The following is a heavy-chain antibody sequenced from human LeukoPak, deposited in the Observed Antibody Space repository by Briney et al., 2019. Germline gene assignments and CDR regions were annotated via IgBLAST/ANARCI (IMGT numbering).Heavy chain of an antibody. CDR2: IRSSSSYI. Sequence: GGSLRLSCAASGFTFSSYSMNWVRQAPGKGLEWVSFIRSSSSYIYYADSVKGRFTISRDNAKNSLYLQMNSLSAEDTAVYYCARPGIAVAGEFFDYWGQGTLATVSS. CDR1: GFTFSSYS. J-gene: IGHJ4*02. CDR3: ARPGIAVAGEFFDY. D-gene: IGHD6-19*01. V-gene: IGHV3-21*04.